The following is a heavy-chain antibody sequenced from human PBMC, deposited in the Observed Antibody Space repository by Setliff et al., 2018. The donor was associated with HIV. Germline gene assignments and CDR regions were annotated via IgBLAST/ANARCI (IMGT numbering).Heavy chain of an antibody. CDR2: FDPEDGET. J-gene: IGHJ4*02. CDR3: ATPGYSSGWAGFTDY. CDR1: GYTHTELS. D-gene: IGHD6-19*01. V-gene: IGHV1-24*01. Sequence: ASVKVSCKVSGYTHTELSIHWVRQAPGKGLEWMGGFDPEDGETIYAQKFQGRVTMTEDTSTDTAYMELSSLRSEDTAVYYCATPGYSSGWAGFTDYWGQGTLVTVSS.